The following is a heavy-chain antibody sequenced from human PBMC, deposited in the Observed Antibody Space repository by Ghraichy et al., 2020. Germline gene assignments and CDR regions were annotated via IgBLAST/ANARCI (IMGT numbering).Heavy chain of an antibody. J-gene: IGHJ1*01. V-gene: IGHV3-64D*06. CDR1: GFTFSSYA. D-gene: IGHD3-10*01. CDR3: VNGYYYGSGRCYFQH. Sequence: GGSLRLSCSASGFTFSSYAMHWVRQAPGKGLEYVSAISSNGGSTYYADSVKGRFTISRDNYKNTLYLQMSSLRAEDTAVYYCVNGYYYGSGRCYFQHWGQGTLVTVSS. CDR2: ISSNGGST.